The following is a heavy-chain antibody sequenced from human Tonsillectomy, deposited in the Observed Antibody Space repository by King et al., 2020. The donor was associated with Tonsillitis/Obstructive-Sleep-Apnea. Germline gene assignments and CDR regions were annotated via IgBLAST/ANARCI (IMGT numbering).Heavy chain of an antibody. CDR3: ARQDYSNYYFDF. V-gene: IGHV4-59*08. CDR2: IYYSGTT. Sequence: VQLQESGPGLVKPSENLSLTCTVSGGSISSSYWSWVRQPPGKGLAWIGYIYYSGTTNYNPSLKSRVTISVDTSKNQFSLKLSSVTAADTAVYYCARQDYSNYYFDFWGQGTLVTVSS. D-gene: IGHD4-11*01. CDR1: GGSISSSY. J-gene: IGHJ4*02.